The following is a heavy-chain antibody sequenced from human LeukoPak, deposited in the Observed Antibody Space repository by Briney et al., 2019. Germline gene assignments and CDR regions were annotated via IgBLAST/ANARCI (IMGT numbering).Heavy chain of an antibody. D-gene: IGHD3-22*01. CDR3: AKDPTMIVVPSGGFDY. J-gene: IGHJ4*02. Sequence: GGSLRLSCAASGFTFSSYEMNWVRQAPGKGLEWVSYISSSGSTIYYADSVKGRFTISRDNSKNTLYLQMNSLRAEDTAVYYCAKDPTMIVVPSGGFDYWGQGTLVTVSS. CDR1: GFTFSSYE. CDR2: ISSSGSTI. V-gene: IGHV3-48*03.